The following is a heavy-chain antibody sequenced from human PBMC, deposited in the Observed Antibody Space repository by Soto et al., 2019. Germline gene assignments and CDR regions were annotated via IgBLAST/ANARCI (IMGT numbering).Heavy chain of an antibody. Sequence: ASVKVSCKASGYTFTSYAMHWVRQAPGQRLEWMGWINAGNGNTKYSQKFQGRVTITRDTSASTACMELSSLRSEDTAVYYCARSIVVVTALDYWGQGTLVTAPQ. CDR3: ARSIVVVTALDY. V-gene: IGHV1-3*01. D-gene: IGHD2-21*02. CDR2: INAGNGNT. J-gene: IGHJ4*02. CDR1: GYTFTSYA.